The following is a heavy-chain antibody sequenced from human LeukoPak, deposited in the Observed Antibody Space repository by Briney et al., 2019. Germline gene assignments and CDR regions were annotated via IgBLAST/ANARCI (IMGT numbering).Heavy chain of an antibody. Sequence: PSETLSLTCAVYGGSFSGYYWSWIRQPPGKGLEWIGEINHSGSTNYNPSLKSRVTISVDTSKNQFSLKLSSVTAADTAVYYCARHVIAAAGTILFVFQNWGQGTLVTVSS. CDR2: INHSGST. CDR3: ARHVIAAAGTILFVFQN. J-gene: IGHJ1*01. V-gene: IGHV4-34*01. D-gene: IGHD6-13*01. CDR1: GGSFSGYY.